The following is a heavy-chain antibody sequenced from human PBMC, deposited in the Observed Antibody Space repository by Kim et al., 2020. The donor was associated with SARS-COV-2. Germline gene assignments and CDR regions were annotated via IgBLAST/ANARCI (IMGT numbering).Heavy chain of an antibody. J-gene: IGHJ4*02. V-gene: IGHV4-59*08. Sequence: LRSRVTISVDTSENEFSLKLSSVTAADTAVYYCARHYYYDSNGYFHFDYWGQGTLVTVSS. CDR3: ARHYYYDSNGYFHFDY. D-gene: IGHD3-22*01.